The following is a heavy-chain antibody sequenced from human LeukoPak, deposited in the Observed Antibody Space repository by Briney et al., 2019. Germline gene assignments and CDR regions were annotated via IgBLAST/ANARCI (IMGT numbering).Heavy chain of an antibody. CDR3: ARADYYDSSGSAYFDY. D-gene: IGHD3-22*01. CDR1: GGSISSSNW. V-gene: IGHV4-4*02. CDR2: IYHSGST. Sequence: SGTLSLTCAVSGGSISSSNWWSWVRQPPGKGLEWIGEIYHSGSTNYNPSLKSRVTISVDKSKNQFSLKLSSVTAADTAVYYCARADYYDSSGSAYFDYWGQGTLVTVSS. J-gene: IGHJ4*02.